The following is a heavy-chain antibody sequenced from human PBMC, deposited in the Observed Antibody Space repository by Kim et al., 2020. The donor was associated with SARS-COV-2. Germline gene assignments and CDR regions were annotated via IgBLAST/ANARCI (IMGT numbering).Heavy chain of an antibody. J-gene: IGHJ4*02. V-gene: IGHV4-34*01. CDR1: GESFSGYY. Sequence: SETLSLTCAVDGESFSGYYWSWIRQAPGKGLEWIGEINHSGYTNDNPSLQSRVTLSVDTSNNQFSLRLSSVTAADTAIYYCARGHSTSGYDYWGQRALVT. CDR2: INHSGYT. D-gene: IGHD2-2*01. CDR3: ARGHSTSGYDY.